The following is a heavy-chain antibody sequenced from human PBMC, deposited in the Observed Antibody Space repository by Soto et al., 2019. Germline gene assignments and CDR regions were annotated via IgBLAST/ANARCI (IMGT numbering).Heavy chain of an antibody. CDR3: ARGGVSTRTFDY. D-gene: IGHD3-3*01. CDR2: IYPSDSDT. CDR1: GYNFAGYW. V-gene: IGHV5-51*01. Sequence: GETLKISCKGSGYNFAGYWIAWVRQMPGKGLELMGIIYPSDSDTRYRPSFQGQVTISADKSISSAYLQWSSLRASDTAMYYCARGGVSTRTFDYWGQGTPITVSS. J-gene: IGHJ4*02.